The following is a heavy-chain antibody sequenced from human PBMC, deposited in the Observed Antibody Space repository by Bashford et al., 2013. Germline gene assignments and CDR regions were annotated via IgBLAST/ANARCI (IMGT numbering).Heavy chain of an antibody. V-gene: IGHV4-4*07. CDR1: GGSISSYY. CDR3: ARDRRGSYRGAEYFQH. Sequence: SSETLSLTCTVSGGSISSYYWSWIRQPAGKGLEWIGRIYTSGSTNYNPSLKSRVTMSVDTSKNQFSLKLSSVTAADTAVYYCARDRRGSYRGAEYFQHVGPGAPWVTGLL. CDR2: IYTSGST. D-gene: IGHD3-16*02. J-gene: IGHJ1*01.